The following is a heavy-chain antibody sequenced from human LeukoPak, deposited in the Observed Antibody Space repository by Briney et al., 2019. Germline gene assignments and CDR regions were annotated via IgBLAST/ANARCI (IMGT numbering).Heavy chain of an antibody. V-gene: IGHV4-59*08. CDR3: ARYYYGSGSYATLNMDV. CDR1: GGSISSYY. CDR2: IYYSGST. J-gene: IGHJ6*03. D-gene: IGHD3-10*01. Sequence: PSETLSLTCTVSGGSISSYYWSWIRQPPGKGLEWIGYIYYSGSTNYNPSLKSRVTISVDTSKNQFSLKLSSVTAADTAVYYCARYYYGSGSYATLNMDVWGKGTTVTVSS.